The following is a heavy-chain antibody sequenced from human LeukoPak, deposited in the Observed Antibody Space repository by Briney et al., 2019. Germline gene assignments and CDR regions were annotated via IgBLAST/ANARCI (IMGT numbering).Heavy chain of an antibody. CDR1: GYTFTGYY. CDR2: INPSGGST. J-gene: IGHJ3*02. Sequence: VASVKVSCKAPGYTFTGYYMHWVRQAPGQGLEWMGIINPSGGSTSYAQKFQGRVTMTRDMSTSTVYMELSSLRSEDTAVYYCARDEVVGATSAFDIWGQGTMVTVSS. V-gene: IGHV1-46*01. D-gene: IGHD1-26*01. CDR3: ARDEVVGATSAFDI.